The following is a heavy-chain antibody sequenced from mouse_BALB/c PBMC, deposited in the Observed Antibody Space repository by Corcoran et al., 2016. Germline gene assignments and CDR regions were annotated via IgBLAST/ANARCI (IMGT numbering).Heavy chain of an antibody. Sequence: EVQLQQSGPELVKPGASVKMSCKASGYTFTSYVMHWVKQKPGQGLEWIGYINPYNDGTKYNEKFKGKATLTSDKSSSTAYMELSSLSSEDSAVYYCAIGGLFSVNLYYAMYYGRQGISVIVSS. J-gene: IGHJ4*01. D-gene: IGHD6-2*01. CDR1: GYTFTSYV. V-gene: IGHV1S136*01. CDR3: AIGGLFSVNLYYAMYY. CDR2: INPYNDGT.